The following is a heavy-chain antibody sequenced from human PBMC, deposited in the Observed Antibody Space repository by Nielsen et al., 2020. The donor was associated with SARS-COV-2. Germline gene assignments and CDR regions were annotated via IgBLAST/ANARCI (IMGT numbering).Heavy chain of an antibody. CDR3: AREGGHCSSTSCLVWFDP. D-gene: IGHD2-2*01. V-gene: IGHV3-73*01. CDR1: AFSFRASA. J-gene: IGHJ5*02. Sequence: GESLKISCAGSAFSFRASAMQWVRQASGKGLEWVGRIRSKANSYATGYAASVNGRFTISRDDLKNTAYLQMNSLRAEDTAVYYCAREGGHCSSTSCLVWFDPWGQGTLVTVSS. CDR2: IRSKANSYAT.